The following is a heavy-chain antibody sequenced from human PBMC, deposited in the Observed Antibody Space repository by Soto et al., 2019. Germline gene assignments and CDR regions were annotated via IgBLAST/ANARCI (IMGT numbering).Heavy chain of an antibody. CDR1: GGSVSNTYC. CDR2: MYHNGNT. V-gene: IGHV4-4*02. Sequence: QVQLQESGPGLVKPSGTLSLTCAVSGGSVSNTYCWSWVRQPPGKGLEWIGEMYHNGNTNYNPSLKRRVTMSVDKSKNHFSLKLTSVTAADTAVYYCTRLQPADWYFDLWGRGTLVSVSS. CDR3: TRLQPADWYFDL. D-gene: IGHD6-13*01. J-gene: IGHJ2*01.